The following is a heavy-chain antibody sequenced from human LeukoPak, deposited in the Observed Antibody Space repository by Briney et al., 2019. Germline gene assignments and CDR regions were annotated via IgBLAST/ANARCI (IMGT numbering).Heavy chain of an antibody. Sequence: SETLSLTCTVSGGSISSYYWSWIRQPPGKGLEWIGYIYYSGSTNYNPSLKRRVNISGDTSKNKFSLKLSSVTAADTAVYYCARAGYYYDSSGYNYDAFDIWGQGTMVTVSS. D-gene: IGHD3-22*01. J-gene: IGHJ3*02. CDR2: IYYSGST. V-gene: IGHV4-59*01. CDR3: ARAGYYYDSSGYNYDAFDI. CDR1: GGSISSYY.